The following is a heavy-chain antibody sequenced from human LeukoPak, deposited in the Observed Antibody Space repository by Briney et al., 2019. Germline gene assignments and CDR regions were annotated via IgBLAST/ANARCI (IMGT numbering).Heavy chain of an antibody. D-gene: IGHD3-3*01. Sequence: PGGSLRLSCAASGFTFSSYSGHWVRQAPGKGLEWVSSISSSSSYIYYADSVKGRFTISRDNAKNSLYLQMNSLRAEDTAVYYCERDPYDFWSGSWFDPGGQGTLVTVSS. J-gene: IGHJ5*02. CDR2: ISSSSSYI. CDR3: ERDPYDFWSGSWFDP. V-gene: IGHV3-21*01. CDR1: GFTFSSYS.